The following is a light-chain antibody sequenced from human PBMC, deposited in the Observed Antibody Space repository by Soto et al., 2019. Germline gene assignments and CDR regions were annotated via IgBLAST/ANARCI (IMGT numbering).Light chain of an antibody. CDR1: QSISSY. V-gene: IGKV1-39*01. J-gene: IGKJ2*01. Sequence: DIQMTQSPSSLSASVGDRVTITCRASQSISSYLNWYQQKPGKAPKLLIYAASSFQSGVQSRFSGSGSGTDFTLTISSLQPEDFATYYCQQSYSSPYTFGQGTNLEI. CDR2: AAS. CDR3: QQSYSSPYT.